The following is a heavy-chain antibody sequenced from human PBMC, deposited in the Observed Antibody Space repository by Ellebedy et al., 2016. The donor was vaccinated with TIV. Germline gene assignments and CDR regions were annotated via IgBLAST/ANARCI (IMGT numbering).Heavy chain of an antibody. D-gene: IGHD3-3*02. V-gene: IGHV1-69*13. CDR3: ARDPIRSTSNDY. CDR2: IIPMFGSA. CDR1: GGIFRNYG. J-gene: IGHJ4*02. Sequence: SVKVSXKASGGIFRNYGISWVRQAPGQGLEWMGGIIPMFGSANYAQKFQGRVTITADESTSTAYLDLSSLRSEDTAVYYCARDPIRSTSNDYWGQGTLVTVSS.